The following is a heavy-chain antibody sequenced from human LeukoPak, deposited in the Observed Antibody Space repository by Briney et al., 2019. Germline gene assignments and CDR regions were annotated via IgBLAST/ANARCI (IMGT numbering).Heavy chain of an antibody. V-gene: IGHV4-39*07. D-gene: IGHD6-13*01. CDR2: IYYSGST. CDR3: ATQGVSSSWSHYYYYMDV. J-gene: IGHJ6*03. CDR1: GGSISSSSYY. Sequence: SETLSLTCTVSGGSISSSSYYWGWIRQPPGKGLEWIGSIYYSGSTYYNPSLKSRVTISVDTFKSQFSLKLSSVTAADTAVYYCATQGVSSSWSHYYYYMDVWGKGTTVTVSS.